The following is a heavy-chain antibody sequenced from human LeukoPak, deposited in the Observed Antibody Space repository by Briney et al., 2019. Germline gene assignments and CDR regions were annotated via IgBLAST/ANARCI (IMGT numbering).Heavy chain of an antibody. CDR2: FDPEDGET. D-gene: IGHD1-26*01. Sequence: ASVNVSCKVSGYTLTELSMHWVRQAPGKGVEWMGGFDPEDGETIYAQKFQGRVTITEDTSTDTAYMELSSLGSEDTAVYYCATLGDILGAFDIWGQGTMVTVSS. CDR3: ATLGDILGAFDI. J-gene: IGHJ3*02. V-gene: IGHV1-24*01. CDR1: GYTLTELS.